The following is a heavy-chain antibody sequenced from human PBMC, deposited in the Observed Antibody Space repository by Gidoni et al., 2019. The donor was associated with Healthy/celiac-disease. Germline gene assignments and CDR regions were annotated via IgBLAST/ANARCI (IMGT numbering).Heavy chain of an antibody. J-gene: IGHJ6*02. V-gene: IGHV4-61*02. CDR1: GGSISSGTYY. CDR2: IYTSGST. CDR3: ARAGSKYYYGMDV. D-gene: IGHD3-10*01. Sequence: QVQLPESGPGLVQPSPPLSLTCTVSGGSISSGTYYWIWIRQPAGKGLEWIGRIYTSGSTNYNPSLKSRVTISVDTSKNQFSLKLSSVTAADTAVYYCARAGSKYYYGMDVWGQGTTVTVSS.